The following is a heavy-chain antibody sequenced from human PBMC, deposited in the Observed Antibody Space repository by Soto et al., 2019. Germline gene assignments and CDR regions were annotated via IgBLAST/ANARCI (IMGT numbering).Heavy chain of an antibody. CDR1: GFTFSSYS. CDR2: ISSSSSYI. CDR3: ARDTKGRDGYNYPGY. D-gene: IGHD5-12*01. V-gene: IGHV3-21*01. J-gene: IGHJ4*02. Sequence: GGSLRLSCAASGFTFSSYSMNWVRQAPGKGLEWVSSISSSSSYIYYADSVKGRFTISRDNAKNSLYLQMNSLRAEDTAVYYCARDTKGRDGYNYPGYWGQGTLVTVSS.